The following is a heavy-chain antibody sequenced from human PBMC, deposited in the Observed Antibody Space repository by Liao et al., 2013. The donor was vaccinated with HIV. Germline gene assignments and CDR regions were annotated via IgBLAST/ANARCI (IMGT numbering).Heavy chain of an antibody. V-gene: IGHV4-4*07. D-gene: IGHD2-8*02. Sequence: QVQLQESGPGLVKPSETLSLTCTVSGDSISDYYWSWIRQSAGKGLEWLGRVYSGGSTNYNPSLKRRLTMSADTSKNQFSLKLTSVTAADTAVYYCARDRSVLGIERWLDPWGQGTLVIVSS. CDR3: ARDRSVLGIERWLDP. CDR1: GDSISDYY. CDR2: VYSGGST. J-gene: IGHJ5*02.